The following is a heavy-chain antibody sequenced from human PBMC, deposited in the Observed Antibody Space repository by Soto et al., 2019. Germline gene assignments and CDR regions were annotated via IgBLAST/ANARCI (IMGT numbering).Heavy chain of an antibody. V-gene: IGHV1-46*03. CDR3: ARGGKNDFWSGYPYYYYYYMDI. D-gene: IGHD3-3*01. Sequence: ASVKVSCKASGYTFTSYYMHWVRQAPGQGLEWMGIINPSGGSTSYAQKFQGRVTMTRDTSTSTVYMVLSSLRSEDTAVYYCARGGKNDFWSGYPYYYYYYMDIWGKGTTVTVSS. CDR1: GYTFTSYY. J-gene: IGHJ6*03. CDR2: INPSGGST.